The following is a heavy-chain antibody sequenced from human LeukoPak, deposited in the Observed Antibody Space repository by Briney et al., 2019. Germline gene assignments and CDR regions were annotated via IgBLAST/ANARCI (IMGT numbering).Heavy chain of an antibody. CDR1: GGSISSYY. V-gene: IGHV4-39*07. J-gene: IGHJ4*02. CDR3: VTVVTQEPFDY. Sequence: SETLSLTCTVSGGSISSYYWGWIRQPPGKGLEWIGSIYYSGSTYYNPSLKSRVTISVDTSKNQFSLKLSSVTAADTAVYYCVTVVTQEPFDYWGQGTLVTVSS. CDR2: IYYSGST. D-gene: IGHD4-23*01.